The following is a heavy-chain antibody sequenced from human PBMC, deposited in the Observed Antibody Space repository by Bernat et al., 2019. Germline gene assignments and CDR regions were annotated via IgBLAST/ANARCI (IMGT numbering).Heavy chain of an antibody. V-gene: IGHV4-59*01. CDR3: ARDIYYTSSWYYFHY. J-gene: IGHJ4*02. Sequence: QVQLQESGPGLVKPSETLSLTCTVSGGSISSYYWSWIRQPPGKGLEWIGYIHYSGSTNYNPSLKSRVTISVDTSKNQFSLKLSSVTAADTAVYYCARDIYYTSSWYYFHYWGQGTLVTVSS. CDR2: IHYSGST. CDR1: GGSISSYY. D-gene: IGHD6-13*01.